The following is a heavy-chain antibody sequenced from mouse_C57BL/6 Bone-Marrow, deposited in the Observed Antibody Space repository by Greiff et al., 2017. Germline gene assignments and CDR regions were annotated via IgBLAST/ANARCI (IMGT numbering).Heavy chain of an antibody. CDR1: GYTFTSYW. Sequence: LQESGAELAKPGASVKLSCKASGYTFTSYWMHWVKQRPGQGLEWIGYINPSSGYTKYNQKFKDKATLPADKSSSPAYMQLSSLTYEDSAVYYCATITTAYWGQGTLVTVSA. D-gene: IGHD1-2*01. CDR3: ATITTAY. CDR2: INPSSGYT. J-gene: IGHJ3*01. V-gene: IGHV1-7*01.